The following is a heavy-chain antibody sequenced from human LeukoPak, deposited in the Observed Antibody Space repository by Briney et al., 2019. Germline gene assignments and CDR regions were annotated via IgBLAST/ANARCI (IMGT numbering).Heavy chain of an antibody. Sequence: GESLKISCKGSGYSFTDYWIGWVRQMPGEGLQWMGIIYPDDSDIRYSPSFQGQVTISADKSISTAYLQWNSLKASDTAMYYCALGVAGRFAFWGQGTLVTVSS. J-gene: IGHJ4*02. V-gene: IGHV5-51*01. CDR3: ALGVAGRFAF. CDR2: IYPDDSDI. D-gene: IGHD6-19*01. CDR1: GYSFTDYW.